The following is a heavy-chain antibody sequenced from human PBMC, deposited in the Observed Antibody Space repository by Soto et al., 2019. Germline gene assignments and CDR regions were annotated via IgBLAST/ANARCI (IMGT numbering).Heavy chain of an antibody. Sequence: GGSLRLSCSASGFTFSSYTMGWVRLTPGKGLEWLSSIFAGSGNSDYADSVTGRFTISRDNSKNILYLQMNNLGVEDTATYFCARDRQPDGIWTLDSWRRGTLVTVSS. V-gene: IGHV3-23*01. CDR3: ARDRQPDGIWTLDS. CDR1: GFTFSSYT. CDR2: IFAGSGNS. J-gene: IGHJ4*02. D-gene: IGHD1-1*01.